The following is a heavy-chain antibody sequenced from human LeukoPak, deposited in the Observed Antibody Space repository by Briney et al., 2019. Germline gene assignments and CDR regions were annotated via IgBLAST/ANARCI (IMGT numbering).Heavy chain of an antibody. J-gene: IGHJ3*02. V-gene: IGHV3-33*06. CDR1: GFTFSTSG. CDR2: TWYDGTTT. CDR3: AKGMTTVTIDAFDI. Sequence: GGSLRLSCVASGFTFSTSGMHWVRQAPGKGLEWVALTWYDGTTTDYADSVRGRFTISRDNSQNSLYLQMNSLRAEDTAVYYCAKGMTTVTIDAFDIWGQGTMVTVSS. D-gene: IGHD4-17*01.